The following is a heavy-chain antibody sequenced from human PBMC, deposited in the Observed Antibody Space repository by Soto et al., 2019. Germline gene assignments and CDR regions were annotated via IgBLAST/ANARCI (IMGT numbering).Heavy chain of an antibody. D-gene: IGHD1-26*01. CDR1: GGTFSSYA. V-gene: IGHV1-69*13. CDR3: ALETVGGSYVWGAFDI. CDR2: IIPIFGTA. Sequence: ASVKVSCKASGGTFSSYAISWVRQAPGQGLEWMGGIIPIFGTANYAQKFQGRVTITADESTSTAYMELSSLRSEDTAVYYCALETVGGSYVWGAFDIWGQGTMVTVSS. J-gene: IGHJ3*02.